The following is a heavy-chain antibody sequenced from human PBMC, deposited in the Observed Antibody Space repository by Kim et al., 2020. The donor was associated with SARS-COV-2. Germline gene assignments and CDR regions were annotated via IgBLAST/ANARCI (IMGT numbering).Heavy chain of an antibody. D-gene: IGHD3-22*01. CDR1: GYRFTSYL. J-gene: IGHJ4*02. CDR3: ARHGYGSSGVDY. Sequence: GESLKISCKWSGYRFTSYLIGWVRQMTGKGLEWMGFIDPGDSDTRYSPSFQGQVTMSADKSISTAYLQWSSLKASDTAMYYCARHGYGSSGVDYWGQGPLVTVSA. V-gene: IGHV5-51*01. CDR2: IDPGDSDT.